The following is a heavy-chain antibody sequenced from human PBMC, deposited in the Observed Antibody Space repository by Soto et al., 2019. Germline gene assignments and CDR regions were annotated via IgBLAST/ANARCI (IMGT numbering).Heavy chain of an antibody. D-gene: IGHD2-8*01. CDR1: GGSVSNSNYY. J-gene: IGHJ4*02. V-gene: IGHV4-39*01. CDR3: VSQRTSVLTQAYFDY. Sequence: SETLSLTFTVSGGSVSNSNYYWGWIRQSPGKGLEWIGSVYYRGRSYSKSSVKIRVTISVDTSKNQFSLNLNSVTASDTAVYFCVSQRTSVLTQAYFDYWGPGALVTVSS. CDR2: VYYRGRS.